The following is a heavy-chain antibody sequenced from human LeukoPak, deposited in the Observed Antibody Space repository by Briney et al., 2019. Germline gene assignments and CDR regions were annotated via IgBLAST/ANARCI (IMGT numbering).Heavy chain of an antibody. CDR1: GYSISSGYY. J-gene: IGHJ1*01. CDR2: IYHSGST. CDR3: ARGRTAVADLHH. Sequence: SETLSLTCAVSGYSISSGYYWGWIRQPPGKGLEGIGSIYHSGSTYHNPSLKSRVTISVDSSKNKFSLKLNSVTAADTAVYYCARGRTAVADLHHWGQGTLVTVSS. D-gene: IGHD6-19*01. V-gene: IGHV4-38-2*01.